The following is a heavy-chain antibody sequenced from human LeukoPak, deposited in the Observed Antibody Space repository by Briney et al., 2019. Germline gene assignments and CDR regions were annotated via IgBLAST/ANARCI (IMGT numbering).Heavy chain of an antibody. D-gene: IGHD6-19*01. Sequence: GSLRLSCAASGFTFSSYAMSWVRQAPGKGLEWVSAISGSGGSTYYADSVKGRFTISRDNSKNTLYLQMNSLRAEDTAVYYCANGIAVAGLTEVYYYYGMDVWGQGTTVTVSS. CDR1: GFTFSSYA. J-gene: IGHJ6*02. V-gene: IGHV3-23*01. CDR2: ISGSGGST. CDR3: ANGIAVAGLTEVYYYYGMDV.